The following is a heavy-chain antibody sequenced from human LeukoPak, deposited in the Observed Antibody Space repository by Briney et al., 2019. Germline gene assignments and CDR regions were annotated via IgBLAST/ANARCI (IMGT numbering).Heavy chain of an antibody. D-gene: IGHD3-10*01. CDR2: IKQDGSEK. CDR1: GFTFSSYW. J-gene: IGHJ4*02. Sequence: TGGSLRLSCAASGFTFSSYWMSWVRQAPGKGLEWVANIKQDGSEKYYVDSVKGRFTISRDNAKNSLYLQMNSLRAEDAAVYYCARDKEAYYYASGSLGYWGQGTLVTVSS. CDR3: ARDKEAYYYASGSLGY. V-gene: IGHV3-7*03.